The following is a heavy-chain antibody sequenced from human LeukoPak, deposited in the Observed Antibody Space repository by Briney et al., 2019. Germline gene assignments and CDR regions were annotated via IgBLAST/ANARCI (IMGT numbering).Heavy chain of an antibody. CDR2: ISGSGGST. D-gene: IGHD3-10*01. Sequence: GGSLRLSCAASGFTFSSYAMSWVRQAPGKGLEWVSAISGSGGSTYYADSVKGRFTISRDNSKNTLYLQMNSLRAEDTAIYYCAKGPTPLWFREYNWFDPWGQGTLVTVSS. CDR1: GFTFSSYA. V-gene: IGHV3-23*01. J-gene: IGHJ5*02. CDR3: AKGPTPLWFREYNWFDP.